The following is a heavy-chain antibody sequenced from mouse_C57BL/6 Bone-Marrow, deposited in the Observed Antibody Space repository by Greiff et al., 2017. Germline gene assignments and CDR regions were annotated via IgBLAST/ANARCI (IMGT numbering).Heavy chain of an antibody. CDR1: GYTFTDYE. CDR3: TGTHYGGSSDY. J-gene: IGHJ2*01. CDR2: IDPETGGT. V-gene: IGHV1-15*01. D-gene: IGHD1-1*01. Sequence: VQLQQSGAELVRPGASVTLSCKASGYTFTDYEMHWVKQTPVHGLEWIGAIDPETGGTAYNQKFKGKAILTADKSSSTAYMELRSLTSEDSAVYYCTGTHYGGSSDYWGQGTTLTVSS.